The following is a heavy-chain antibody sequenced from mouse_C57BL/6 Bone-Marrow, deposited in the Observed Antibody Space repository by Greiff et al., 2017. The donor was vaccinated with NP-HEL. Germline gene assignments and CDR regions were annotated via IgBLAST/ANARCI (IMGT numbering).Heavy chain of an antibody. Sequence: VQLQQSGAELVRPGTSVKMSCKASGYTFTNYWIGWAKQRPGHGLEWIGDIYPGGGYTNYNEKFKGKATLTADKSSSTAYMQFSSLTSEDSANYYGARSTGTGAWFACWGQGTLVTVSA. D-gene: IGHD4-1*02. CDR1: GYTFTNYW. V-gene: IGHV1-63*01. J-gene: IGHJ3*01. CDR3: ARSTGTGAWFAC. CDR2: IYPGGGYT.